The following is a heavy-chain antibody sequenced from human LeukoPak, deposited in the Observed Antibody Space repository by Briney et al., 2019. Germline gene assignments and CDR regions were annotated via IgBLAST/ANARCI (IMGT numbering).Heavy chain of an antibody. CDR2: FDPEDGET. Sequence: ASVKVSCKVSGYTLTELSMHWVRQAPGKGLEWMGGFDPEDGETIYAQKFQGRVTVTEDTSTDTAYMELSSLRSEDTAVYYCATVRGVYAYHYGMDVWGQGTTVTVSS. V-gene: IGHV1-24*01. D-gene: IGHD3-10*01. CDR1: GYTLTELS. CDR3: ATVRGVYAYHYGMDV. J-gene: IGHJ6*02.